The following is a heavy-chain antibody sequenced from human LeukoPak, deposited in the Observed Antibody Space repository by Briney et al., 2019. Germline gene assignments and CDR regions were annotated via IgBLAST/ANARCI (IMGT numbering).Heavy chain of an antibody. CDR1: GYTFTSYD. CDR3: ARDPYSSSWYYYYGMDV. Sequence: ASVKVSCKASGYTFTSYDINWVRQATGQGLEWMGWMNPNSGNTGYAQKFQGRVTMTRNTSISTAYMELSSLRSDDTAVYYCARDPYSSSWYYYYGMDVWGQGTTVTVSS. CDR2: MNPNSGNT. J-gene: IGHJ6*02. V-gene: IGHV1-8*01. D-gene: IGHD6-13*01.